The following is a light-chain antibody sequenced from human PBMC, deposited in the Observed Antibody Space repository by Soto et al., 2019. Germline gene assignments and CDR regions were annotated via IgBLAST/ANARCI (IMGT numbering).Light chain of an antibody. V-gene: IGLV2-14*01. CDR2: DVS. J-gene: IGLJ1*01. CDR1: SSDIGGYNY. CDR3: SSYTSSSTPYV. Sequence: QSALTQPASVSGSPGQSITIFCTGTSSDIGGYNYVSWYQQHPGKAPKLMIYDVSNRPSGVSNRFSGPKSGNTASLTISGLQAEDEADYYCSSYTSSSTPYVFGTGTKVTGL.